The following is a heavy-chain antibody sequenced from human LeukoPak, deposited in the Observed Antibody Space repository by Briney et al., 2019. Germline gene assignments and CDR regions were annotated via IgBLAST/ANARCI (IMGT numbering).Heavy chain of an antibody. V-gene: IGHV3-23*01. D-gene: IGHD6-19*01. CDR3: EKDARRTSGWYFFDY. CDR2: ISDSGGRT. CDR1: GFAFSSQG. J-gene: IGHJ4*02. Sequence: GGSLRLSCAASGFAFSSQGMAWVRQAPGKGLEWVSVISDSGGRTYYADSVKGRFTISRDNSKNRLFLQMNSLRAEDTAVYYCEKDARRTSGWYFFDYWGQGTLVTVSS.